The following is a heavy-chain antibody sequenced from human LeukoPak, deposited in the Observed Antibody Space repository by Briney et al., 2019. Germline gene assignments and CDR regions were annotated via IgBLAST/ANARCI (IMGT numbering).Heavy chain of an antibody. J-gene: IGHJ4*02. Sequence: PETLSLTCAVYGGSFSGYYWSWIRQPPGKGLEWIGEINHSGSTNYNPSLKSRVTISVDTSKNQFSLKLSSVTAADTAVYYCARDTATALTRFKFDYWGQGTLVTVSS. V-gene: IGHV4-34*01. D-gene: IGHD3-10*02. CDR1: GGSFSGYY. CDR3: ARDTATALTRFKFDY. CDR2: INHSGST.